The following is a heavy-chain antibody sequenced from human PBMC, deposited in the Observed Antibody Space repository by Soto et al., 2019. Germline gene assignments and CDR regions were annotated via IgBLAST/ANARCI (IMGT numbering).Heavy chain of an antibody. V-gene: IGHV3-74*01. J-gene: IGHJ5*02. Sequence: EVQVVESGGGLVQPGGSLRLSCAASGFTFSRYWMHWVRQVPGKGLVWVSRINIEGTSATYADSVKGRFNISRDNAGNTLFLQMNSLRAEDAAVYYCAAGLLPRISGTTLNPWGQGTLVIVSS. CDR1: GFTFSRYW. CDR3: AAGLLPRISGTTLNP. CDR2: INIEGTSA. D-gene: IGHD1-7*01.